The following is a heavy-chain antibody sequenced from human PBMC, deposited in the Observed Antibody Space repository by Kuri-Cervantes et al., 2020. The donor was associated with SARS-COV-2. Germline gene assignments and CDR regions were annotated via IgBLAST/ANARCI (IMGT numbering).Heavy chain of an antibody. J-gene: IGHJ6*02. CDR1: GGTFSRYA. D-gene: IGHD4-11*01. Sequence: SLKVSCKASGGTFSRYAISWVRQAPGQGLEWMGGIIPIFGTANYAQKFQGRVTITADKSTSTACMELSSLRSEDTAVYYCARGSPTAYYYYGMDVWGQGTTVTVSS. V-gene: IGHV1-69*06. CDR3: ARGSPTAYYYYGMDV. CDR2: IIPIFGTA.